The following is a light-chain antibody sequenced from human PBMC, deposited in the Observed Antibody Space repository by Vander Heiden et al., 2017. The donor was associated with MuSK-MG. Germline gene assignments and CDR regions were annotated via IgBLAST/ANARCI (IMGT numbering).Light chain of an antibody. CDR3: QHESSYPWT. J-gene: IGKJ1*01. CDR1: QSISEY. CDR2: GAS. V-gene: IGKV1-5*01. Sequence: DLQVTQSPSTLSASLADRVTLTCRASQSISEYLAWYQHKPGQAPKLLIHGASRLESGAPTRFNGSGSGTEFTLTISSLQPDDFATYYCQHESSYPWTFGQGTTVEVK.